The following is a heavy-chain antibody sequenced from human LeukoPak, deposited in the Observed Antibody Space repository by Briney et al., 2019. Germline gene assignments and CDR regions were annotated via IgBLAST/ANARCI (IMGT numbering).Heavy chain of an antibody. V-gene: IGHV1-69*05. Sequence: ASVKVSCKASGGTFSSYAISWVRQAPGQGLEWMGRIIPIFGTANYAQKFQGRVTITTDESTSTAYMELSSLRSEDTAVYYCARARYDFWSGYYPFDYWGQGTLVTVSP. CDR3: ARARYDFWSGYYPFDY. J-gene: IGHJ4*02. CDR1: GGTFSSYA. CDR2: IIPIFGTA. D-gene: IGHD3-3*01.